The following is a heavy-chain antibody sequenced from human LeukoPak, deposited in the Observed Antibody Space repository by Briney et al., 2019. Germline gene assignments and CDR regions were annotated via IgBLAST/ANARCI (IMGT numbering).Heavy chain of an antibody. CDR3: ATSEGANYVYGMDV. Sequence: SESLYLTCAVSGVSFSSYYWSWIRQPPGKGLEWIGEINHNGSTNYNPSLKSRVTISVDTSKNQFSLKLSSVTAADTAVYYCATSEGANYVYGMDVWGQGTTVTVSS. V-gene: IGHV4-34*01. J-gene: IGHJ6*02. CDR1: GVSFSSYY. CDR2: INHNGST.